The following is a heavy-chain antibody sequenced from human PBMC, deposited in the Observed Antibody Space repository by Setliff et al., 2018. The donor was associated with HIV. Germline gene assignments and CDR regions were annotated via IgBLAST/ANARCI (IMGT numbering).Heavy chain of an antibody. J-gene: IGHJ6*02. Sequence: SETLSLTCTVSDSGTYYWSWIRQPAGKGLEWIGRVSSRGDTNYNPSLKSRVTISLDTSKNQFSLKLNSVTAADTAVYYCAREDYYYYGMDVWGQGTTVTVSS. CDR2: VSSRGDT. CDR1: DSGTYY. V-gene: IGHV4-4*07. CDR3: AREDYYYYGMDV.